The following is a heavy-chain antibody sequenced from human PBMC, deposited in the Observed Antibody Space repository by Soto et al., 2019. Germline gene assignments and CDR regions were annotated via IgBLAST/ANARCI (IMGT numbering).Heavy chain of an antibody. CDR3: ARGERVPETYYYGSGSLVSYGMDV. CDR2: ISSSATSI. D-gene: IGHD3-10*01. V-gene: IGHV3-21*01. Sequence: GSLRLSCVASGFTFSYYSMTWVRQSPGKGLEWVSSISSSATSIYYADSVKGRFTISRDNAKNSLYLQMNSLRAEDTAVYYCARGERVPETYYYGSGSLVSYGMDVWGQGTTVTVSS. J-gene: IGHJ6*02. CDR1: GFTFSYYS.